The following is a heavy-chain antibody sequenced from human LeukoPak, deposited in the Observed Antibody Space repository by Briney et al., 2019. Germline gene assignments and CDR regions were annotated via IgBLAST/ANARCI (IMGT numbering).Heavy chain of an antibody. D-gene: IGHD3-9*01. CDR3: AKDTPYDILTGYYAGPHFDY. Sequence: PGGSLRLSCAASGFTFSSYAMIWVRQAPGQGLEWVSAISGSGGSTYYADSVKGLFTISSDNSNNTLYLKMNSLRAEDTAVYFCAKDTPYDILTGYYAGPHFDYWGQGTLVTVSS. V-gene: IGHV3-23*01. CDR2: ISGSGGST. CDR1: GFTFSSYA. J-gene: IGHJ4*02.